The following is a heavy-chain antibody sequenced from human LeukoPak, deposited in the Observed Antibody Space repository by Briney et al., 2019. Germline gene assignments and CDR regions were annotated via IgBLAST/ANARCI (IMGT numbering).Heavy chain of an antibody. CDR1: GFTFSSYT. V-gene: IGHV3-30-3*01. D-gene: IGHD3-22*01. CDR3: AKDPDYYDSSGIDY. CDR2: ISYDGSNK. Sequence: GRSLRLSCAASGFTFSSYTMHWVRQAPGKGLEWVAVISYDGSNKYYADSVKGRFTISRDNSKNTLYLQMNSLRAEDTAVYYCAKDPDYYDSSGIDYWGQGTLVTVSS. J-gene: IGHJ4*02.